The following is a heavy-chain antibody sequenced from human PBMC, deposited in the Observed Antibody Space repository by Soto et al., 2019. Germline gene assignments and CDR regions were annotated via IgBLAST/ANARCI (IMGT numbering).Heavy chain of an antibody. Sequence: GGSLRPSCAPSGFTFSSYAISWVRQAPGKGLEWVSAISGSGGSTYYADSVKGRFTISRDNSKNTLYLQMNSLRAEDTAVYYCAKDLAGLRFLEWSTDYWGQGTLVTVSS. D-gene: IGHD3-3*01. J-gene: IGHJ4*02. V-gene: IGHV3-23*01. CDR1: GFTFSSYA. CDR3: AKDLAGLRFLEWSTDY. CDR2: ISGSGGST.